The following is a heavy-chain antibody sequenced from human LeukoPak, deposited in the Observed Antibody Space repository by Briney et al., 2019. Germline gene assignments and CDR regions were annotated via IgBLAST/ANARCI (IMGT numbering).Heavy chain of an antibody. J-gene: IGHJ4*02. V-gene: IGHV4-39*07. Sequence: PSETLSLTCTVSGGSISSSSYYWGWIRQPPGKGLEWIGSIYYSGSTNYNPSLKSRVTISVDKSKNQFSLKLSSVTAADTAVYYCARGRAHYYFDYWGQGTLVTVSS. CDR1: GGSISSSSYY. CDR2: IYYSGST. CDR3: ARGRAHYYFDY.